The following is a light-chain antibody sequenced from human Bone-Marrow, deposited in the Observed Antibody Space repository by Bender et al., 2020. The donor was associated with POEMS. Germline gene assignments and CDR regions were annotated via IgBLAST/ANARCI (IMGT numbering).Light chain of an antibody. V-gene: IGLV3-21*02. CDR3: QVWDSVTDHYV. J-gene: IGLJ1*01. Sequence: SYVLTQPPSVSVAPGQPARVTCGGDNLGDKSVHWYQQKPGQAPVLVISDDSDRPSGIPERFSGSNSGDTATLTISRVESGDEADYYCQVWDSVTDHYVFGSGTKVTVL. CDR2: DDS. CDR1: NLGDKS.